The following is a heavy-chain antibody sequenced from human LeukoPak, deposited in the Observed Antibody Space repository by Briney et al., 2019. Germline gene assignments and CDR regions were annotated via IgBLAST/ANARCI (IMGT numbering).Heavy chain of an antibody. D-gene: IGHD3-3*01. CDR3: AIDPYYDFWSGYGGDYFDY. CDR1: GFTFSSYA. CDR2: ISGSGGST. Sequence: GGSLGLSCAASGFTFSSYAMSWVRQAPGKGLEWVSAISGSGGSTYYADSVKGRFTISRDNSKNTLYLQMNSLRAEDTAVYYCAIDPYYDFWSGYGGDYFDYWGQGTLVTVSS. J-gene: IGHJ4*02. V-gene: IGHV3-23*01.